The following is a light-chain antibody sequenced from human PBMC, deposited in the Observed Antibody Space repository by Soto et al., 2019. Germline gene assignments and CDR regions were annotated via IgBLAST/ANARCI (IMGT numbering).Light chain of an antibody. CDR3: QQYNNWPQT. Sequence: EIVLTQSPGTLSLSPGERATLSCRASQSVSSSYLAWYQQKPGQAPRLLIYGASTRATGIPARFSGSGSGTEFTLTISSLQSEDFAVYYCQQYNNWPQTFGQGTRW. CDR2: GAS. V-gene: IGKV3-15*01. J-gene: IGKJ1*01. CDR1: QSVSSSY.